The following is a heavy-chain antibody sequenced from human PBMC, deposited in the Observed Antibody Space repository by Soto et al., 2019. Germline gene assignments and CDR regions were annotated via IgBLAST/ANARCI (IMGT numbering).Heavy chain of an antibody. J-gene: IGHJ3*02. CDR1: GFTFSSYG. CDR2: IWYDGSNK. Sequence: GGSLRLSCAASGFTFSSYGMHWVRQATGKGLEWVAVIWYDGSNKYYADSVKGRFTISRDNSKNTLYLQMNSLRAEDTAGYYRARPDDYVSPQVLDIWGKGTMVPVSS. V-gene: IGHV3-33*01. CDR3: ARPDDYVSPQVLDI. D-gene: IGHD3-16*01.